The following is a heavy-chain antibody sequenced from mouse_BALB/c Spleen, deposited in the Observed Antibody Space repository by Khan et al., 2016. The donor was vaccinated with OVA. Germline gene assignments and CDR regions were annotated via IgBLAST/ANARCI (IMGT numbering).Heavy chain of an antibody. CDR2: IYPGNSDT. CDR1: GYTFTSYW. Sequence: VQLKESGTVLARPGTSVKMSCKASGYTFTSYWMHWVKQRPGQGLEWIGAIYPGNSDTSYNQKFKSKAKLTAVTSTSTAYIELSSLTNEDSAVYYCTRFGYLFAYWGQGTLVTVSA. J-gene: IGHJ3*01. D-gene: IGHD2-2*01. V-gene: IGHV1-5*01. CDR3: TRFGYLFAY.